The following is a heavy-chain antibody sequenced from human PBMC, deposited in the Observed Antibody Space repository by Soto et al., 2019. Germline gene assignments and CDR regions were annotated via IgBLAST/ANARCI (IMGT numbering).Heavy chain of an antibody. D-gene: IGHD4-17*01. CDR2: IYPGDSDT. CDR3: ARPLTVTTFIAY. V-gene: IGHV5-51*01. J-gene: IGHJ4*02. CDR1: GYNFANYW. Sequence: CKGSGYNFANYWIGWVRQMPGKGLEWMGIIYPGDSDTRYSPSFQGQVTISADKSISTAYLQWNSLKASDTAMYYCARPLTVTTFIAYWGQGTLVTVSS.